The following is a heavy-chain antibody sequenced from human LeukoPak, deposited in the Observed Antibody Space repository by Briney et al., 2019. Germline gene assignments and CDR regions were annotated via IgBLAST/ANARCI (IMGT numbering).Heavy chain of an antibody. D-gene: IGHD2-2*01. J-gene: IGHJ4*02. CDR2: IYYSGST. V-gene: IGHV4-39*01. CDR3: ARQGDYCSTTSCYDY. Sequence: PSETLSLTCTVSGDSISSSNYYWGWIRQPPGKGLEWIVTIYYSGSTYYNPSLKSRVTISVDTSKNQFSLKLSSVTAADTAVYYCARQGDYCSTTSCYDYWGQGILVTVSS. CDR1: GDSISSSNYY.